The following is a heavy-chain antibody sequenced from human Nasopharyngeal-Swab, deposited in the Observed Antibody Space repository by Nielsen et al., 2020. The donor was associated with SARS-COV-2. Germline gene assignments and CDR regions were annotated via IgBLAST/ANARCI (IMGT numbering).Heavy chain of an antibody. CDR2: MNPNSGNT. CDR1: GYTFISYD. Sequence: ASVEVSCKASGYTFISYDINWERQATGQGLELMGWMNPNSGNTGYAQKFQGRDTMTRNTSISTAYMELSSLRSEDTAVYYCARGFIVATIFHYYYYMDVWGKGTTVTVS. V-gene: IGHV1-8*01. J-gene: IGHJ6*03. CDR3: ARGFIVATIFHYYYYMDV. D-gene: IGHD5-12*01.